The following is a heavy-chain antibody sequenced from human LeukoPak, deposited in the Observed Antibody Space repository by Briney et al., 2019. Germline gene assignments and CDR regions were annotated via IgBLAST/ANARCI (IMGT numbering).Heavy chain of an antibody. D-gene: IGHD6-25*01. Sequence: GGSLRLSYVGSKFSFNNYWMNWVRQAPGKGLEWVANIKPDASEKSYVDSVRGRFTISRDNAENSLYLQMSSLRAEDTATYYCTTVSGTSGGASHFWGQGTLVTVSS. CDR2: IKPDASEK. CDR3: TTVSGTSGGASHF. CDR1: KFSFNNYW. J-gene: IGHJ4*02. V-gene: IGHV3-7*01.